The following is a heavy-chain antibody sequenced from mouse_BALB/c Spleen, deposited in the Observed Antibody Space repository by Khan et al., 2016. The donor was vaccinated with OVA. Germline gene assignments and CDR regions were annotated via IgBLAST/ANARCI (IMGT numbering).Heavy chain of an antibody. Sequence: QIQLVQSGPELKKPGETVQISCKASGFTFTNYGMNWVRQAPGKGLKWMGWINTYTGEPTFTDDFKGRFAFSLETSARTAYLQRHSLKNEDTATYFCARVGYNGTMDFWGQGPSVTVSS. CDR1: GFTFTNYG. CDR2: INTYTGEP. D-gene: IGHD2-14*01. V-gene: IGHV9-3-1*01. CDR3: ARVGYNGTMDF. J-gene: IGHJ4*01.